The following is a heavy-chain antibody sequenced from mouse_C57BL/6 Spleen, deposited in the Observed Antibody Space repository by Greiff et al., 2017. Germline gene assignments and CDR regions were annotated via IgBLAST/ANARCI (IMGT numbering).Heavy chain of an antibody. CDR3: ARSGYYGSSSWLAY. V-gene: IGHV1-59*01. D-gene: IGHD1-1*01. CDR2: IDPSDSST. J-gene: IGHJ3*01. CDR1: GYTFTSYW. Sequence: QVQLQQPGAGLVRPGTSVKLSCKASGYTFTSYWMHWVQQRPGQGLEWIGVIDPSDSSTNYNQQFKGKATLTVDTSSSTAYMQLSSLTSEDSAVYYCARSGYYGSSSWLAYWGQGTLVTVSA.